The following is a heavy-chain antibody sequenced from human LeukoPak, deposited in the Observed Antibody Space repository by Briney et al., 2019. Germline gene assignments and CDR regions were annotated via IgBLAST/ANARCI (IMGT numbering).Heavy chain of an antibody. D-gene: IGHD1-26*01. CDR2: INPNSGGT. Sequence: GASVKVSCKASEYTLSGHYMHWVRQAPGQGLEWMGWINPNSGGTIYVQNFQGRVTMTRDTSTSTVYMELSSLRSEDTAVYYCAREVEAFDIWGQGTMVTVSS. CDR3: AREVEAFDI. J-gene: IGHJ3*02. V-gene: IGHV1-2*02. CDR1: EYTLSGHY.